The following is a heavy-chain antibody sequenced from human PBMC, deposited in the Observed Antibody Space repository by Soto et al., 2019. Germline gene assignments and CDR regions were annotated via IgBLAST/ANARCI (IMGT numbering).Heavy chain of an antibody. Sequence: ASVKVSCKASGYTFTSYGISWVRQAPGQGLEWMGWISAYNGNTNYAQKLQGRVTMTTDTSTSTAYMELRSLRSDDTAVCYCARDSSGSYSDRGHNWFDPWGQGTLVTVSS. CDR1: GYTFTSYG. V-gene: IGHV1-18*01. CDR2: ISAYNGNT. CDR3: ARDSSGSYSDRGHNWFDP. J-gene: IGHJ5*02. D-gene: IGHD1-26*01.